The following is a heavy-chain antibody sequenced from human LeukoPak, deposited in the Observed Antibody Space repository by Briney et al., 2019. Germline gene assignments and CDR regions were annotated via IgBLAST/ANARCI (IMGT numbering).Heavy chain of an antibody. J-gene: IGHJ4*02. CDR2: ISYDGSNK. CDR1: GFTFSSYA. CDR3: ARDLRGSGRFFDS. D-gene: IGHD3-10*01. V-gene: IGHV3-30-3*01. Sequence: PGGSLRLSCAASGFTFSSYAMHWVRQAPGKGLEWVAVISYDGSNKYYADSVKGRFTISRDNSKNTLYLQMNSLRAEDTAVYYCARDLRGSGRFFDSWGQGTLVSVSS.